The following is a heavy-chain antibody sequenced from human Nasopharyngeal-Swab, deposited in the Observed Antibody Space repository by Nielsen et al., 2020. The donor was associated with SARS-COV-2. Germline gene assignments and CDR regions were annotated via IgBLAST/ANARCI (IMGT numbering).Heavy chain of an antibody. V-gene: IGHV4-59*01. CDR2: IYYSGST. J-gene: IGHJ6*02. Sequence: SETLSLTCTVSGGSISSYYWSWIRQPPGKGLEWIGYIYYSGSTNYNPSLKSRVTISVDTSENQFSLKLSSVTAADTAVYYCAREDRWTLTSFYYALDVWGQGSAVTVSS. CDR3: AREDRWTLTSFYYALDV. D-gene: IGHD4-17*01. CDR1: GGSISSYY.